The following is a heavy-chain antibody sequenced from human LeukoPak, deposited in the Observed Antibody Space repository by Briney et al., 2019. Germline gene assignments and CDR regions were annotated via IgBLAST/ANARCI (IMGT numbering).Heavy chain of an antibody. J-gene: IGHJ6*03. CDR1: GGSFSGYY. V-gene: IGHV4-34*01. CDR2: INHSGST. CDR3: ARIYCSSTSCYLRASWKFYYYYYMDV. D-gene: IGHD2-2*01. Sequence: SETLSLTCAVYGGSFSGYYWSWIRQPPGKGLEWIGEINHSGSTNYNPSLKSRVTISVDTSKNQFSLKLSSVTAADTAVYYCARIYCSSTSCYLRASWKFYYYYYMDVWGKGTTVTVSS.